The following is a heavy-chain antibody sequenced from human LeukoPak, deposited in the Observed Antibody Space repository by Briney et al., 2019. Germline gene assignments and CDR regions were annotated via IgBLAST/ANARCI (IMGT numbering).Heavy chain of an antibody. CDR2: ISGSGGST. J-gene: IGHJ5*02. CDR3: AKTLDYYDSSGYSP. Sequence: PGGSLRLSCAASGFTFSSYAMSWVRQAPGKGLEWVSAISGSGGSTYHADSVKGRFTISRDNSKNTLYLQMNSLRAEDTAVYYCAKTLDYYDSSGYSPWGQGTLVTVSS. V-gene: IGHV3-23*01. D-gene: IGHD3-22*01. CDR1: GFTFSSYA.